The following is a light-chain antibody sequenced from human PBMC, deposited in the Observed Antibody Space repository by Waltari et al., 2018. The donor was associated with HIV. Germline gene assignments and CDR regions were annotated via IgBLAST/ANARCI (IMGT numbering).Light chain of an antibody. CDR2: TSR. CDR3: LSADGRGVRKF. V-gene: IGLV3-25*03. Sequence: YELTQPPSVSVSPGQTARITSSGNALSDQLGYWYQHKVGQAPVLVIFTSRERSSQVPARISASKSGTTFTLTISGVQAEDEADYFCLSADGRGVRKFFGGGTRLSVL. J-gene: IGLJ2*01. CDR1: ALSDQL.